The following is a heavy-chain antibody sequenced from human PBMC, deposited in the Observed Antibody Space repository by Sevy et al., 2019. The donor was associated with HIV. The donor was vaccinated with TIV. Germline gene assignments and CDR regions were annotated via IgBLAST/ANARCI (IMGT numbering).Heavy chain of an antibody. J-gene: IGHJ4*02. CDR3: AKDTDSYGYSYYFDY. CDR1: GFTFSSYG. V-gene: IGHV3-30*18. Sequence: GGSLRLSCAASGFTFSSYGMHWDRQAPGKGLEWVAVISYDGSNKYYADSVKGRFTISRDNSKNTLYLQMNSLRAEDTAVYYCAKDTDSYGYSYYFDYWGQGTLVTVSS. CDR2: ISYDGSNK. D-gene: IGHD5-18*01.